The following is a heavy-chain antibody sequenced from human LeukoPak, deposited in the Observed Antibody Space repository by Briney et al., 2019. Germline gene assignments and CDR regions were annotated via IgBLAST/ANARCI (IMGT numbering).Heavy chain of an antibody. D-gene: IGHD1-1*01. Sequence: PEGSLRLSCVASGFTFNNYAMSWVRQAPGKGLEWVSAISDNGGDTKYADSVKGRFTISRDNSKNTLYLQMNSLRAEDTAIYYCGKDWKLDYWGQGTLVTVPS. CDR3: GKDWKLDY. CDR1: GFTFNNYA. CDR2: ISDNGGDT. V-gene: IGHV3-23*01. J-gene: IGHJ4*02.